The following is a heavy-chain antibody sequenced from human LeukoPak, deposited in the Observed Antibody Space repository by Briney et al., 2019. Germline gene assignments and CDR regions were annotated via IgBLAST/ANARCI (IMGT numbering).Heavy chain of an antibody. CDR1: GFIFGDSA. J-gene: IGHJ3*02. Sequence: SLRLSCTASGFIFGDSAMSWVRQATGKGLEWVGFIRSKAYGGTIEYAASAKGRFIISRDDSKSIAYLQMNSLKTEDTAVYYCTRAQNVGVLDIWGQGTMVTVSS. CDR2: IRSKAYGGTI. CDR3: TRAQNVGVLDI. V-gene: IGHV3-49*04. D-gene: IGHD1-26*01.